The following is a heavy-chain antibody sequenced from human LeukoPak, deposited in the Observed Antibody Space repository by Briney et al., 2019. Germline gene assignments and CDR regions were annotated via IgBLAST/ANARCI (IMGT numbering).Heavy chain of an antibody. CDR2: IYYSGST. J-gene: IGHJ3*02. CDR3: ARARYYYDSSGYYYRAAFDI. V-gene: IGHV4-59*01. CDR1: GGSISSYY. Sequence: SETLSLTCTVSGGSISSYYWSWIRQPPGKGLEWIGYIYYSGSTNYNPSLKSRVTISVDTSKNQFSLKLSSVTAADTAVYYCARARYYYDSSGYYYRAAFDIWGQGTVVTVSS. D-gene: IGHD3-22*01.